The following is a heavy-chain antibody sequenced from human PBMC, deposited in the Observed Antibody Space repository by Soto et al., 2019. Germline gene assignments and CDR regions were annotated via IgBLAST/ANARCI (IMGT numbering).Heavy chain of an antibody. J-gene: IGHJ4*02. D-gene: IGHD6-19*01. V-gene: IGHV1-69*01. CDR1: GGSFRNYI. Sequence: QVHLVQSGAEVKKPGSSVKVSCTASGGSFRNYIFAWVRQAPGQGLEWMGGTIPMFATAQYAQKLQGRVTITADESTSTVYMDLTSLRSDDTAVYYGARGLFGQQWLVGFDTWGQGTLVTVSS. CDR2: TIPMFATA. CDR3: ARGLFGQQWLVGFDT.